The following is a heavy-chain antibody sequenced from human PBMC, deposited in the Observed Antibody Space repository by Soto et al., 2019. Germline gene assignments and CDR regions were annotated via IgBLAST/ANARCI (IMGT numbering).Heavy chain of an antibody. Sequence: QVQLVESGGGVVQPGRSLRLSCAASGFTFSSYAMHWVRQAPGKGLEWVAVISYDGSKNYYVESMKGRFTISRDNSKNTLYLQVNSLRAEDTAVYYCARDPHSSSSPGAYSFDYWGQGTLVTVSS. CDR1: GFTFSSYA. J-gene: IGHJ4*02. CDR3: ARDPHSSSSPGAYSFDY. D-gene: IGHD6-6*01. CDR2: ISYDGSKN. V-gene: IGHV3-30-3*01.